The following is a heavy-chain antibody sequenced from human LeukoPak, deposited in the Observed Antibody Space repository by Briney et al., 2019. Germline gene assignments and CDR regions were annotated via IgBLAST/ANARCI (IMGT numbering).Heavy chain of an antibody. CDR1: GFTVSSNY. V-gene: IGHV3-66*01. Sequence: PGGSLRPACAASGFTVSSNYMSWVRQAPGKGLEWVSVFYSGGSTYYADSVKGRFTISRDNSKNTLYLQMNSLRAEDTAVYYCARGRSYYYDSSGSFDYWGQGTLVTVSS. J-gene: IGHJ4*02. CDR3: ARGRSYYYDSSGSFDY. CDR2: FYSGGST. D-gene: IGHD3-22*01.